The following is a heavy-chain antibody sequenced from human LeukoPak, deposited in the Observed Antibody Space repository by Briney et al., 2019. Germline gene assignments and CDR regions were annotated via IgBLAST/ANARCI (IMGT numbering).Heavy chain of an antibody. CDR3: ARVPSGSYVVDY. J-gene: IGHJ4*02. CDR2: IWYDGSNK. Sequence: GRSLRLSRAASGFTFSSYGMHWVRQAPGKGLEWVAVIWYDGSNKYYADSVKGRFTISRDDSKNTLYLQMNSLRAEDTAVYYCARVPSGSYVVDYWGQGALVTVSS. D-gene: IGHD1-26*01. CDR1: GFTFSSYG. V-gene: IGHV3-33*01.